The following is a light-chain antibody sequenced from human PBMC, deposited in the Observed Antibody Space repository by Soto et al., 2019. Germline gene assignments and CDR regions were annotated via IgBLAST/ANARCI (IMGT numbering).Light chain of an antibody. V-gene: IGKV1-5*03. J-gene: IGKJ2*01. CDR3: QQYNSYSYT. CDR2: KAS. Sequence: DIQMTQSPSTLSASVGDRVTITCRASQSISCWLAWYQQKPGKAPKLLIYKASSLESGVPSRFSGSGSGTEFTLTIRRLQPDDFATYYCQQYNSYSYTFAQGTKLEIK. CDR1: QSISCW.